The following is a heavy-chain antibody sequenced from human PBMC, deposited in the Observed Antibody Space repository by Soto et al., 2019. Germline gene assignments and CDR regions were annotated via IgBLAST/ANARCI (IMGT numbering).Heavy chain of an antibody. CDR2: IIPIFGTA. D-gene: IGHD3-10*01. V-gene: IGHV1-69*13. CDR1: GGTFSSYA. J-gene: IGHJ4*02. CDR3: ARGTGITMVRGVIITTFDY. Sequence: SVKVSCKASGGTFSSYAISWVRQAPGQGLEWMGGIIPIFGTANYAQKFQGRVTITADESTSTAYMELSSLRSEDTAVYYCARGTGITMVRGVIITTFDYWGQGTLVTVSS.